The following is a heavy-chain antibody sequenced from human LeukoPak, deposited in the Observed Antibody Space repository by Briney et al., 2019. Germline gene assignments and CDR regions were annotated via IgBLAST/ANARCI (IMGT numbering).Heavy chain of an antibody. CDR3: ARRTGYFDY. CDR1: GGSISSYY. Sequence: SETLSLTCTVSGGSISSYYWSWIRQPPGKGLEWIGEINHSGSTNYNPSLKGRVTISVDTSKNQLSLKLSSVTAADTAVYYCARRTGYFDYWGQGTLVTVSS. V-gene: IGHV4-34*01. CDR2: INHSGST. J-gene: IGHJ4*02. D-gene: IGHD7-27*01.